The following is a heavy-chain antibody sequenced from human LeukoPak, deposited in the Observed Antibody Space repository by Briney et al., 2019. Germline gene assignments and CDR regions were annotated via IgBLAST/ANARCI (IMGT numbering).Heavy chain of an antibody. CDR1: GYSFTSNY. CDR2: IYPRDGST. CDR3: ARDQEAFDY. Sequence: ASVKVSFKASGYSFTSNYIHWVRQAPGQGLEWMGMIYPRDGSTSYAQKFQGRVTVTRDTSTSTVHMELSGLRSEDTAVYYCARDQEAFDYWGQGTLVTVSS. J-gene: IGHJ4*02. V-gene: IGHV1-46*01.